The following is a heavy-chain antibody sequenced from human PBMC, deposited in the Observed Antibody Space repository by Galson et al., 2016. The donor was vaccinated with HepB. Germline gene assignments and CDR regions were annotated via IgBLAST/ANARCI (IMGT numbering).Heavy chain of an antibody. CDR3: AKGLRFLEWLLARYDY. D-gene: IGHD3-3*01. Sequence: SLRLSCAASGFTFSSYGMHWVRQAPGKGLEWVAVISYDGSNKYYADSVKGRFTISRDNSKNTLYLQMNSLRAEDTAVYYCAKGLRFLEWLLARYDYWGQGTLVTVSS. CDR2: ISYDGSNK. J-gene: IGHJ4*02. V-gene: IGHV3-30*18. CDR1: GFTFSSYG.